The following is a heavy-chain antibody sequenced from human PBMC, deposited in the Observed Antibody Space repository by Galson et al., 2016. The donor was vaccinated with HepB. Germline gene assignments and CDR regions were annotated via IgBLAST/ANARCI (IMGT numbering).Heavy chain of an antibody. J-gene: IGHJ3*02. V-gene: IGHV4-39*01. CDR1: GGSVRTHDDF. Sequence: ETLSLTCSVSGGSVRTHDDFWGWVRQPPGKGLEWIGMIFYSGNTNYNPSLKSRVSISVDTSKNQLSLSLTSVTAADTGVYYCARGLPNWSLRAFDIWGHGTMVTVSS. D-gene: IGHD3-10*01. CDR2: IFYSGNT. CDR3: ARGLPNWSLRAFDI.